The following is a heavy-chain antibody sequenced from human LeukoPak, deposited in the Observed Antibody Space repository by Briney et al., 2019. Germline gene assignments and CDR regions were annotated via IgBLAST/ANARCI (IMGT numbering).Heavy chain of an antibody. CDR3: ARGNTLCSGGSCSTNIDY. CDR1: GGSISPYY. V-gene: IGHV4-4*07. CDR2: IYTSGST. D-gene: IGHD2-15*01. J-gene: IGHJ4*02. Sequence: PSETLSLTCTVSGGSISPYYWSWIRQPAGKGPEWIARIYTSGSTNYNPSLKSRVTLSVDTPKNPFSLKLSSVTAADTAVYYCARGNTLCSGGSCSTNIDYWGQGTLVTVSS.